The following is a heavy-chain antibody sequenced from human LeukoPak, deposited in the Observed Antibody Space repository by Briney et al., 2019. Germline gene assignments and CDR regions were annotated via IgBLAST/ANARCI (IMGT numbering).Heavy chain of an antibody. CDR2: ISFDGTNK. CDR3: AKGGYYERPWYFDY. V-gene: IGHV3-30*18. D-gene: IGHD3-22*01. CDR1: GFTFSHCA. J-gene: IGHJ4*02. Sequence: GGSLRLSCAASGFTFSHCAMHWVRQAPGKGLEWVAIISFDGTNKYYADSVKGRFTISRDNSKNTLYLQMDSLRAEDTAVYYCAKGGYYERPWYFDYWGQGTLVTVSS.